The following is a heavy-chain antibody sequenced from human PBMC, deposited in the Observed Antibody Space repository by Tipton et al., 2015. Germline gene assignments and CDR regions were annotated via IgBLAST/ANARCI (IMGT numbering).Heavy chain of an antibody. CDR3: ARVGYCGGDCFSGYYGMDV. Sequence: TLSLTCVVSGGSISSSNWWSWVRQPPGKGLEWIGEIYHRGTTTYNPSLNSRFTISVDKSKNQFSLNVSSVTAADTAAYFCARVGYCGGDCFSGYYGMDVWGPGTTVTVSS. J-gene: IGHJ6*02. V-gene: IGHV4-4*01. CDR1: GGSISSSNW. D-gene: IGHD2-21*02. CDR2: IYHRGTT.